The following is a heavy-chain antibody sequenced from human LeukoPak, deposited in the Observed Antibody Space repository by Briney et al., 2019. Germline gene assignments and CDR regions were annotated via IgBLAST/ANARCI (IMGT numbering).Heavy chain of an antibody. Sequence: PGRSLRLSCAVSGFTFSSFGMQWVRQAPGKGLEWVALISYDGSNKHYADSVKGRFTISRDNSKNTLYLQMNGLRPEDTAVYYCAKEGAGRLFGEATWGQGTLVTVSS. CDR2: ISYDGSNK. V-gene: IGHV3-30*18. CDR1: GFTFSSFG. J-gene: IGHJ5*02. CDR3: AKEGAGRLFGEAT. D-gene: IGHD3-16*01.